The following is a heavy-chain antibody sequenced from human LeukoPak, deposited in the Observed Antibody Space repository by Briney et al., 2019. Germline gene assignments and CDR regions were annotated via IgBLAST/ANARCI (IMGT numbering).Heavy chain of an antibody. CDR3: ARVIVVVTAIPYPYFDY. CDR2: IYYSGST. V-gene: IGHV4-39*07. CDR1: GGSISSSSYY. D-gene: IGHD2-21*02. Sequence: PSETLSLTCAVSGGSISSSSYYWGWIRQPPGKGLEWIGSIYYSGSTYYNPSLKSRVTISVDTSKSQFSLKLSSVTAADTAVYYCARVIVVVTAIPYPYFDYWGQRTLVTVSS. J-gene: IGHJ4*02.